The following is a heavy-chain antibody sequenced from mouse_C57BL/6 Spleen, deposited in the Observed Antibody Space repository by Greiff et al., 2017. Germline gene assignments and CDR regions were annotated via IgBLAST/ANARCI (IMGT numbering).Heavy chain of an antibody. Sequence: EVKLQESGPGLVKPSQSLSLTCSVTGYSITSGYYWNWIRQFPGNKLEWMGYISYDGSNNYNPSLKNRISITRDTSKNQFFLKLNSVTTEDTATYYCARVLDYDGGFAYWGQGTLVTVSA. CDR1: GYSITSGYY. V-gene: IGHV3-6*01. D-gene: IGHD2-4*01. CDR3: ARVLDYDGGFAY. J-gene: IGHJ3*01. CDR2: ISYDGSN.